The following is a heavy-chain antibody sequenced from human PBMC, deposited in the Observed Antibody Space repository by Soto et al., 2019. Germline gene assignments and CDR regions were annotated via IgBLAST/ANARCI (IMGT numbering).Heavy chain of an antibody. CDR3: AHLTITYGGVIGLDAFDT. J-gene: IGHJ3*02. CDR1: GFSLIPVGVG. Sequence: SGPTLVNPTQTLTLTCTFSGFSLIPVGVGVGWIRQPPGKALEWVAVIYWDNDKRYNPSLNSRLSITKDTSRNQVVLTMTNMDPVDTGTYFCAHLTITYGGVIGLDAFDTWGQGTLVTVSS. D-gene: IGHD3-16*02. CDR2: IYWDNDK. V-gene: IGHV2-5*02.